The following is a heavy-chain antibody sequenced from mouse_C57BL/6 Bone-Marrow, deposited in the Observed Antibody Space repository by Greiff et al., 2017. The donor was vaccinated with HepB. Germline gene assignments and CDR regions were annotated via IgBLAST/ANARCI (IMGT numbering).Heavy chain of an antibody. CDR2: INPYNGGT. V-gene: IGHV1-19*01. Sequence: EVKLVESGPVLVKPGASVKMSCKASGYTFTDYYMNWVKQSHGKSLEWIGVINPYNGGTSYNQKFKGKATLTVDKSSSTAYMELNSLTSEDSAVYYVITTVVATDYWGQGTTLTVSS. J-gene: IGHJ2*01. CDR1: GYTFTDYY. CDR3: ITTVVATDY. D-gene: IGHD1-1*01.